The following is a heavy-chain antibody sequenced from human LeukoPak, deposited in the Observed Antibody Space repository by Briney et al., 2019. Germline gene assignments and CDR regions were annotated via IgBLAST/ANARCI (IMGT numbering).Heavy chain of an antibody. CDR2: IYTSGST. CDR3: ARADHYYGSGSFDY. J-gene: IGHJ4*02. CDR1: GGSFSGYY. Sequence: PSETLSLTCAVYGGSFSGYYWSWIRQPAGKGLEWIGRIYTSGSTNYNPSLKSRVTMSVDTSKNQFFLKLSSVTAADTAVYYCARADHYYGSGSFDYWGQGTLVTVSS. D-gene: IGHD3-10*01. V-gene: IGHV4-59*10.